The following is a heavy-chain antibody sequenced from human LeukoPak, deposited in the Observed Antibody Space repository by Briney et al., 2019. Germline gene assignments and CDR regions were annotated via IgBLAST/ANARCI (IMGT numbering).Heavy chain of an antibody. J-gene: IGHJ4*02. Sequence: GRSLRHSCAASGLTFSDHYRDWVRQAPAKGLEWVGRTRKNTNSYTTEYAASVKGRFTISRDDSKNSLYLQMNSLKAEDTAVYYCTRVVLVGTTYSYFDYWGQGTLVTVSS. CDR3: TRVVLVGTTYSYFDY. CDR2: TRKNTNSYTT. CDR1: GLTFSDHY. V-gene: IGHV3-72*01. D-gene: IGHD1-26*01.